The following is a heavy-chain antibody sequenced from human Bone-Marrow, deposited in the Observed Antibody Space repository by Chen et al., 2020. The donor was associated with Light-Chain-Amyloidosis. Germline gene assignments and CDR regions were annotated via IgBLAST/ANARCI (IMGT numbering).Heavy chain of an antibody. D-gene: IGHD1-26*01. Sequence: EVQLVESGGGLVQPGGSLRLSCAASGFTFSTYAMHWVRQAPGTGLESVSAITDNGGTTYYANSVKGRFTISRDNSKNTLYLQMGSLRVEDMAVYYCARDTLGTGWYFDLWGRGTLVTVSS. CDR2: ITDNGGTT. CDR3: ARDTLGTGWYFDL. V-gene: IGHV3-64*01. CDR1: GFTFSTYA. J-gene: IGHJ2*01.